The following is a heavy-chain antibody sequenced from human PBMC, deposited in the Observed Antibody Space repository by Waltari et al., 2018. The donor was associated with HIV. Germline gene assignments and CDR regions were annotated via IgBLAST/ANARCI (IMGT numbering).Heavy chain of an antibody. CDR1: GFSLSTSKMC. V-gene: IGHV2-70*13. D-gene: IGHD2-2*01. CDR2: IDWDDDK. Sequence: QVTLRESGPALVKPRQTLTLTCTFSGFSLSTSKMCVNWIRQPPGKGLEWLARIDWDDDKYYATSLKTRLTISRGSSKNQVVLTMTNMDPLDTATYYCARSLGMPAASFDFWGQGILVTVSS. J-gene: IGHJ4*02. CDR3: ARSLGMPAASFDF.